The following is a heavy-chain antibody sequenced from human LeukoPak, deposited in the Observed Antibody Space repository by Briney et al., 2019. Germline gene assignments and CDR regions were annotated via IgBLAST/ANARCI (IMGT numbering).Heavy chain of an antibody. CDR2: ISYDGSNK. D-gene: IGHD4-17*01. Sequence: PGRSLRLSCAASGFTFSSYAMHWVRQAPGKGLEWVAVISYDGSNKYYADSVKGRFTISRDHSKNTLYLQMSSLRAEDTAVYYCARVAYGDHQYFQHWGQGTLVTVSS. CDR1: GFTFSSYA. CDR3: ARVAYGDHQYFQH. J-gene: IGHJ1*01. V-gene: IGHV3-30*14.